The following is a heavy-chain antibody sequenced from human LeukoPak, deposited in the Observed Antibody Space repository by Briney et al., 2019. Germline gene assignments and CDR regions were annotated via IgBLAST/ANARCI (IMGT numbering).Heavy chain of an antibody. CDR2: ISGSGGST. D-gene: IGHD3-3*01. CDR3: ARDLRFYFDC. V-gene: IGHV3-23*01. J-gene: IGHJ4*02. Sequence: PGGSLRLSCAASGFTFSTCAMNWVRQAPGKGLEWVSGISGSGGSTYYADSVKGRFTISRDNSKNTLYLQMDSLRAEDTAVYYCARDLRFYFDCWGQGTLVTVSS. CDR1: GFTFSTCA.